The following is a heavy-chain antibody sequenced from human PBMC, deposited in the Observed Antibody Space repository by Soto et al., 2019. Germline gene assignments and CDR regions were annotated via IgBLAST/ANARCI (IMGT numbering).Heavy chain of an antibody. CDR3: AGGDYYHSSGYYFYYYTMDV. D-gene: IGHD3-22*01. V-gene: IGHV4-39*01. CDR1: GGSISSSSYY. Sequence: QLHLQESGPGLVKPSETLSLTCTVSGGSISSSSYYWGWIRQPPGKGLEWIGNVYYGGSTYYNPTLKSRVPLSVETSKSQFSLKLSSVTAADTAVYYCAGGDYYHSSGYYFYYYTMDVWGQGTTVTVSS. CDR2: VYYGGST. J-gene: IGHJ6*02.